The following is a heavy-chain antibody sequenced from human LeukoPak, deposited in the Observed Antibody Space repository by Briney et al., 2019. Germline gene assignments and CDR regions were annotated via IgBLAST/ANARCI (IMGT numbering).Heavy chain of an antibody. CDR1: GYSIRSGYY. CDR3: ARHGKDIVVAYFDY. V-gene: IGHV4-38-2*01. CDR2: IYHSGST. D-gene: IGHD2-2*01. J-gene: IGHJ4*02. Sequence: SETLSLTXAVSGYSIRSGYYWGWIRQPPGKGLECIGSIYHSGSTYYNPSLKSRVTISVDTSKNQFSLKLSSVTAADTAVYYCARHGKDIVVAYFDYWGQGTLVTVSS.